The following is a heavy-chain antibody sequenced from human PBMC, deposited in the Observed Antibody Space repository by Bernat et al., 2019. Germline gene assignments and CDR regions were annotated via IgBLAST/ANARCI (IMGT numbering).Heavy chain of an antibody. CDR3: ARRSLTMDNYFDY. Sequence: QLQLQESGPGLLKPSETLSLTCTVSGASISSSSYYWGWIRQPPGKGLEWIVSIYYSGSTYYNLSLKSRVTTSVDTSKNQFSLKLSSVTAADTAVYYCARRSLTMDNYFDYWGQGTLVTVSS. V-gene: IGHV4-39*01. CDR1: GASISSSSYY. CDR2: IYYSGST. D-gene: IGHD4/OR15-4a*01. J-gene: IGHJ4*02.